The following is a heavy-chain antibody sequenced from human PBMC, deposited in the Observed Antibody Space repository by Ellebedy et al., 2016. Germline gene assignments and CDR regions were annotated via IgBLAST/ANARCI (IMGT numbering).Heavy chain of an antibody. D-gene: IGHD1-14*01. Sequence: GESLKISCATSGFTFNIYAMTWVRQAPGKGLEWVSTIGSVDKTYYANSVKGRFTISRDDSGSTLHLQMNNLRVEDTALYYCAEDHFNGNGIYDALDIWGQGTMVTVSS. CDR1: GFTFNIYA. V-gene: IGHV3-23*01. CDR3: AEDHFNGNGIYDALDI. CDR2: IGSVDKT. J-gene: IGHJ3*02.